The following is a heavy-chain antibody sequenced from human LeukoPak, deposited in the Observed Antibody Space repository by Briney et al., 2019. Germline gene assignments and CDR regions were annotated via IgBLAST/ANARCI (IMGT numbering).Heavy chain of an antibody. V-gene: IGHV3-48*01. D-gene: IGHD2-15*01. CDR2: ISSSSSTI. Sequence: GGSLRLSCAASGFTFSSYSMNWVRQAPGTGLEWASYISSSSSTIYYADSVRGRFTISRDNAKNSLYLQMNSLRAEDTAVYYCARGGGTWAAEYFQHWGQGTLVTVSS. J-gene: IGHJ1*01. CDR3: ARGGGTWAAEYFQH. CDR1: GFTFSSYS.